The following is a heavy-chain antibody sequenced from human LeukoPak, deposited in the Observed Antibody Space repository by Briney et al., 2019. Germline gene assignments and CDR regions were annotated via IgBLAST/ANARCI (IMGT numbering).Heavy chain of an antibody. J-gene: IGHJ4*02. Sequence: GGSLRLSCAASGFTDSSNYMSWVRQASGKGLEWVALISYDGSNKYYADSVKGRFTISRDNSKNTLYLQMNSLRPEDTAVYYCAKGDPYGSGSYPVDYWGQGTLVTVSS. CDR1: GFTDSSNY. CDR3: AKGDPYGSGSYPVDY. D-gene: IGHD3-10*01. V-gene: IGHV3-30*18. CDR2: ISYDGSNK.